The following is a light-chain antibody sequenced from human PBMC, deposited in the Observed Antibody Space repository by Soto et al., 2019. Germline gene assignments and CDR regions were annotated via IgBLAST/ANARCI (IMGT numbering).Light chain of an antibody. CDR1: RSISDW. J-gene: IGKJ1*01. CDR2: DAS. CDR3: LQYSSQSWK. V-gene: IGKV1-5*01. Sequence: DIQMTQSPSSLSPSVGDRVTITCRASRSISDWLAWYQQKPGKAPELLIFDASNLKSGVSSRFSGSGSGTEFTLTISRLQPDDVATYYCLQYSSQSWKLGQGTKVDIK.